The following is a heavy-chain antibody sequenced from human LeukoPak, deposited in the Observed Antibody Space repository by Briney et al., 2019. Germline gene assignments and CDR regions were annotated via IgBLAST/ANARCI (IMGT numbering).Heavy chain of an antibody. V-gene: IGHV4-34*01. J-gene: IGHJ5*02. Sequence: SETLSLTCAVYGGSSSGYYWSWIRQPPGKGLEWIGEINHSGSTNYNPSLKSRVTISVDTSKNQFSLKLSSVTAADTAVYYCAREGTAAAGISWGQGTLVTISS. CDR2: INHSGST. CDR3: AREGTAAAGIS. CDR1: GGSSSGYY. D-gene: IGHD6-13*01.